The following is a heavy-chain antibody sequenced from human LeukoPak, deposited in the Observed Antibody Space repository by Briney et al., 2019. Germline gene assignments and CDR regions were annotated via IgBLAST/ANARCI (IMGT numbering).Heavy chain of an antibody. D-gene: IGHD3-22*01. CDR2: ISDSGGRT. J-gene: IGHJ4*02. CDR1: GITLSNYG. CDR3: AKRGVVIRVILVGFHKEANYFDS. Sequence: GGSLRLSCAVSGITLSNYGMSWVRQAPGKGLEWVAGISDSGGRTNYADSVKGRFTISRDNPKNTLYLQMNSLRAEDTAAYFCAKRGVVIRVILVGFHKEANYFDSWGQGVLVTVSS. V-gene: IGHV3-23*01.